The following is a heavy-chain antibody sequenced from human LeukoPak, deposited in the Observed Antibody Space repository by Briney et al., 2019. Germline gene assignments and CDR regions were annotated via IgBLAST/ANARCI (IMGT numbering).Heavy chain of an antibody. CDR3: ARVGYGSENDAFDI. Sequence: PGGSLRLSCAASGFTFSSYWMHWVRQAPGKGLVXXXRINSDGSSTSYADSVKGRFTISRDNAKNTLYLQMNSLRAEDTAVYYCARVGYGSENDAFDIWGQGTMVTVSS. V-gene: IGHV3-74*01. CDR2: INSDGSST. CDR1: GFTFSSYW. J-gene: IGHJ3*02. D-gene: IGHD3-10*01.